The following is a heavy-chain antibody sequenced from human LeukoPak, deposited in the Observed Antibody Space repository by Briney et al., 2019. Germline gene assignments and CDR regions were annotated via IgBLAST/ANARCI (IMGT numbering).Heavy chain of an antibody. Sequence: ASVKVSCKVSGYTLTELSMHWVRQAPGKGLEWMGGFDPEDGETIYAQKFQGRVTMTEDTSTDTAYMELSSLRSEDTAVYYCATDSRYCSGGSCYSESGYWGQGTLVTASS. D-gene: IGHD2-15*01. J-gene: IGHJ4*02. CDR2: FDPEDGET. V-gene: IGHV1-24*01. CDR1: GYTLTELS. CDR3: ATDSRYCSGGSCYSESGY.